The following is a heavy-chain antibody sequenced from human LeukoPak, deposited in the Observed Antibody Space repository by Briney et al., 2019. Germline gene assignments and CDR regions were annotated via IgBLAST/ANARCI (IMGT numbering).Heavy chain of an antibody. V-gene: IGHV3-21*01. CDR1: GFTFSYYS. CDR3: ASGSSGYPPY. Sequence: GGSLRLSCAASGFTFSYYSMNWVRQAPGKGLEWVSSISSSSSYIYYADSVKGRFTISRDNSKNTLYLQMNSLRAEDTAVYYCASGSSGYPPYWGQGTLVTVSS. CDR2: ISSSSSYI. D-gene: IGHD3-22*01. J-gene: IGHJ4*02.